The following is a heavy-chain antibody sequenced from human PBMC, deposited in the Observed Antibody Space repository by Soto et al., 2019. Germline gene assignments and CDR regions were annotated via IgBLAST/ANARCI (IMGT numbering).Heavy chain of an antibody. V-gene: IGHV3-23*01. J-gene: IGHJ4*02. D-gene: IGHD2-21*01. CDR1: GFTFSSYA. CDR3: STWWGWMWYADYFDY. Sequence: EVQLLESGGGLVQPGGSLRLSCAASGFTFSSYAMSWVRQAPGKGLEWVSAISGSGGSTYYADFVKGRFTISRDNSKNTLYLQMNSLRAEDTAVYYCSTWWGWMWYADYFDYWGQGTLATVSS. CDR2: ISGSGGST.